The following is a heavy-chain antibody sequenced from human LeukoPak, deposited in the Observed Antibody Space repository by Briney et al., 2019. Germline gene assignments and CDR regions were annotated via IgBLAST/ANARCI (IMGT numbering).Heavy chain of an antibody. J-gene: IGHJ5*02. CDR2: ISSSGSTI. CDR1: GFTFSSYE. D-gene: IGHD6-13*01. V-gene: IGHV3-48*03. Sequence: GGSLRLSCAASGFTFSSYEMNWVRQAPGKGLEWVSYISSSGSTIYYADSVKGRFTISRDNAKNSLYLQMNSLRAEDTAVYYCARVVGMAAAGTWFDPWGQGTLVTVSS. CDR3: ARVVGMAAAGTWFDP.